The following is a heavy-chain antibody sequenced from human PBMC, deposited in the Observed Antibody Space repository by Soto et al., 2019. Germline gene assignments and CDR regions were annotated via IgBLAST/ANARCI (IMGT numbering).Heavy chain of an antibody. J-gene: IGHJ6*03. CDR2: MNPNSGNT. CDR3: ARADVDCSSTSCYVLRGDGDYYYMDV. D-gene: IGHD2-2*01. V-gene: IGHV1-8*01. CDR1: GYTFTSYD. Sequence: QVQLVQSGAEVKKPGASVKVSCKASGYTFTSYDINWVRQATGQGLEWMGWMNPNSGNTGYAQKFKGRGTMTRNTSISTAYIELSSLRSEDTAVYYCARADVDCSSTSCYVLRGDGDYYYMDVWGKGTTVTVSS.